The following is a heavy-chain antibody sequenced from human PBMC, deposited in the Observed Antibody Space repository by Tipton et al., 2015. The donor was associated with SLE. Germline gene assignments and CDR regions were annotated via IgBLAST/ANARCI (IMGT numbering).Heavy chain of an antibody. CDR2: INHGGST. V-gene: IGHV4-34*01. Sequence: TLSLTCAVYGGSFSGYYWSWIRQPPGRGLEWIGEINHGGSTNYNPSRKSRVTISVDTSKNQFSLKLSSVTAADTAVYYCARQEARHYYYYYMDVWGQGTTVTVSS. CDR1: GGSFSGYY. D-gene: IGHD6-6*01. J-gene: IGHJ6*03. CDR3: ARQEARHYYYYYMDV.